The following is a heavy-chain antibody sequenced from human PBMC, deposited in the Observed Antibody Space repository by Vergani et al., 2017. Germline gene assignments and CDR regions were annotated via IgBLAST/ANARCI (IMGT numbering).Heavy chain of an antibody. V-gene: IGHV1-8*01. Sequence: QVQLVQSGAEVKKPGASVKVSCKASGYTFTSYDINWVRQATGQGLEWMGWMNPNSGNTGYAQKFQGRVTMTRNTSISTAYMELSSLRSEDTAVYYCARVRRSYYDFWSGYYSDYWGQGTLVTVSS. J-gene: IGHJ4*02. CDR2: MNPNSGNT. D-gene: IGHD3-3*01. CDR1: GYTFTSYD. CDR3: ARVRRSYYDFWSGYYSDY.